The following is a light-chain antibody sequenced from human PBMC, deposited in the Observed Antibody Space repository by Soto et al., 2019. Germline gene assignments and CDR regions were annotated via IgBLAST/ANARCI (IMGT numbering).Light chain of an antibody. CDR2: SHN. Sequence: QSVLTQPPSASGTPGQRGTISCSGSSSNIGSNTVNWYQQLPGTAPKLLIYSHNQRPSGVPDRFSGSKSGTSASLAISGLQSEDEADYYCAAWDDSLNGYVFGTGTKVTVL. CDR1: SSNIGSNT. J-gene: IGLJ1*01. V-gene: IGLV1-44*01. CDR3: AAWDDSLNGYV.